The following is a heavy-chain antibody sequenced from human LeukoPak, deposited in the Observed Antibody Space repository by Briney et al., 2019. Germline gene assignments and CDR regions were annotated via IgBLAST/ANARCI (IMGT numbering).Heavy chain of an antibody. CDR3: ARDAPNDAEAFLDY. Sequence: GGSLRLSCAASGLTVSGNCMNWVRQAPGKGLEWVSAIFTDDTTYYGDSVNGRFTISRDNSKNTLYLQMNSLRVEDTAVYYCARDAPNDAEAFLDYWGQGTLVSVSS. CDR1: GLTVSGNC. J-gene: IGHJ4*02. V-gene: IGHV3-66*01. CDR2: IFTDDTT. D-gene: IGHD2-8*01.